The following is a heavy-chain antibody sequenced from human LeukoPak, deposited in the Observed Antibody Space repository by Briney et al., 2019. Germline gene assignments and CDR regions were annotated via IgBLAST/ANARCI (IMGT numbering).Heavy chain of an antibody. D-gene: IGHD5-12*01. CDR3: ARGYSGYDANYYYYYYMDV. CDR2: MNPNSGNT. V-gene: IGHV1-8*01. Sequence: GASVKVSCKASGYTFTSYDINWVRQATGQGLEWMGWMNPNSGNTGYAQKFQGRVTMTRNTSISTAYMELSSLRSEDTAVYYCARGYSGYDANYYYYYYMDVWGKGTTVTISS. CDR1: GYTFTSYD. J-gene: IGHJ6*03.